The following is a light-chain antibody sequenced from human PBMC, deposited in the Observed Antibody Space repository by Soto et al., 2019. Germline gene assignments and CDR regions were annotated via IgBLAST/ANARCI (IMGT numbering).Light chain of an antibody. CDR2: GAS. CDR3: QQYGSSPIT. CDR1: QSVSSSY. Sequence: EIVLTQSPGTLSLSPGERATLSCRASQSVSSSYLAWYQQKPGQAPRLLIYGASSRATGIPDRXSGSXSGXXXXXXXXXXEPEDFAVYYCQQYGSSPITFGPGTKVDIK. V-gene: IGKV3-20*01. J-gene: IGKJ3*01.